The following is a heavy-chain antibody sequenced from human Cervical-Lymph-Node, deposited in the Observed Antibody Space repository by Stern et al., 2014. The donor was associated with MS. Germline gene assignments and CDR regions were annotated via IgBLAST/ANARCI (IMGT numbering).Heavy chain of an antibody. CDR3: AHTMVTFDEGYGLDV. CDR2: IYWDDDE. D-gene: IGHD2-21*02. CDR1: GFSLTTSGVG. J-gene: IGHJ6*02. Sequence: QVTLRESGPTLVKPTQTLTLTCTFSGFSLTTSGVGVAWFRQPPGKALEWLAVIYWDDDERYSPSLKTRLTITKDTSKTQVVLTMANMDPVDTATYYGAHTMVTFDEGYGLDVWGQGTTVTVSS. V-gene: IGHV2-5*02.